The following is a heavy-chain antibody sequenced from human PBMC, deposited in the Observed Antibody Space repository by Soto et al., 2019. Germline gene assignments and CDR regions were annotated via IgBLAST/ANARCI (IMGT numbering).Heavy chain of an antibody. CDR1: GGSISSYY. CDR2: IYYSGST. CDR3: ARHGNIVAPKRLWALSWCDP. D-gene: IGHD5-12*01. V-gene: IGHV4-59*08. J-gene: IGHJ5*02. Sequence: SETLSLTCTVSGGSISSYYWSWIRQPPGKGLEWIGYIYYSGSTNYNPSLKSRVTISVDTSKNQFSLKLSSVTAADTAVYYCARHGNIVAPKRLWALSWCDPWGQGTLVTVSS.